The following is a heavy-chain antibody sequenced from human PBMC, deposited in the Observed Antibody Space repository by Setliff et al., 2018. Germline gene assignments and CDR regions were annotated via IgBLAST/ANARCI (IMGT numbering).Heavy chain of an antibody. V-gene: IGHV3-7*01. CDR2: INQDGSGK. D-gene: IGHD3-3*01. Sequence: PGGSLRLSCAPSGFTFSSYWMSWVRQAPGKGLEWVGNINQDGSGKYYVDSVKGRFTISRDNAKNSLYVQMSSLRAEDTAVYYCARGDTIFGVIINSIGGRYFDYWGQGTLVTVSS. J-gene: IGHJ4*02. CDR1: GFTFSSYW. CDR3: ARGDTIFGVIINSIGGRYFDY.